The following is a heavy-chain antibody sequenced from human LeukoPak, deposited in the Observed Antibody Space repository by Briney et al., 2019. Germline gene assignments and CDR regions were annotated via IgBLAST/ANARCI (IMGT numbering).Heavy chain of an antibody. Sequence: SETLSLTCTVSGGSISSYYWSWIRQPPGKGLEWIGYIYYSGSTNYNPSLESRVTISVDTSKNQFSLKLSSVTAADTAVYYCARAPSGSYYDDYYYMDVWGKGTTVTVSS. J-gene: IGHJ6*03. D-gene: IGHD1-26*01. CDR1: GGSISSYY. CDR2: IYYSGST. CDR3: ARAPSGSYYDDYYYMDV. V-gene: IGHV4-59*01.